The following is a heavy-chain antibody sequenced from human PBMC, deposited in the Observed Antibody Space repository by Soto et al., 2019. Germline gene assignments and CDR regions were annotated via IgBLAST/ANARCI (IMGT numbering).Heavy chain of an antibody. D-gene: IGHD3-22*01. Sequence: LSLTCTVSGGSISSGGYYWSWIRQHPGKGLEWIGYIYYSGSTYYNPSLKSRVTISVDTSKNQFSLKLSSVTAADTAVYYCARDGVRRLYYYDSSGYYGAFDIWGQGTMVTGSS. J-gene: IGHJ3*02. V-gene: IGHV4-31*03. CDR2: IYYSGST. CDR1: GGSISSGGYY. CDR3: ARDGVRRLYYYDSSGYYGAFDI.